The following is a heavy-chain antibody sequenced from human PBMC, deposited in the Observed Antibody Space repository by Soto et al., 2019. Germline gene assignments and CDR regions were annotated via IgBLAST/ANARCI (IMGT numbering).Heavy chain of an antibody. J-gene: IGHJ4*02. D-gene: IGHD2-15*01. CDR1: GLSLNKYA. V-gene: IGHV3-23*05. Sequence: EVQILESGGDLVQPGGSLRLSCVVSGLSLNKYAIAWVRHAPGKGLEFVSTIDVLDRAWYSDSVRGRLAISRDVSRNTVYLQMSSLRVEDTATYFCSDWRAGGPVNLDHWGPGTRVTVSS. CDR3: SDWRAGGPVNLDH. CDR2: IDVLDRA.